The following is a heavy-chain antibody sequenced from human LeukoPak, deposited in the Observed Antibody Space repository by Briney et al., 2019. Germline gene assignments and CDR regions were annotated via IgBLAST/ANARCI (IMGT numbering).Heavy chain of an antibody. V-gene: IGHV3-30-3*01. CDR1: GFTFSSYA. D-gene: IGHD3-22*01. CDR3: ARGLIRDYDSRGPGAFDI. Sequence: GRSLRLSCAASGFTFSSYAMHWVRQAPGKGLEWVAVISYDGSNKYYADSVKGRFTISRDNSKNTLYLQMNSLRAEDTAVYYCARGLIRDYDSRGPGAFDIWGQGTMVTVSS. CDR2: ISYDGSNK. J-gene: IGHJ3*02.